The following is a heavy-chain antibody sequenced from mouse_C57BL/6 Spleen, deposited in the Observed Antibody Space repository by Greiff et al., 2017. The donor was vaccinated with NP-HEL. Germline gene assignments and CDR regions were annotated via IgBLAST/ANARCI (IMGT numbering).Heavy chain of an antibody. J-gene: IGHJ4*01. CDR1: GYTFTDYY. D-gene: IGHD1-1*01. CDR3: ARGAGSSYGYAMDY. Sequence: VQLQQSGPELVKPGASVKISCKASGYTFTDYYMNWVKQSHGKSLEWIGDINPNNGGTSYNQKFKGKATLTVDKSSSTAYMELRSLTSEDSAVYYCARGAGSSYGYAMDYWGQGTSVTVSS. CDR2: INPNNGGT. V-gene: IGHV1-26*01.